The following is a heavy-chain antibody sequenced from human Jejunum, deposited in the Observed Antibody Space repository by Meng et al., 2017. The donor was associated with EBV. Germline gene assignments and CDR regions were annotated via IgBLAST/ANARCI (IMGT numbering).Heavy chain of an antibody. CDR2: LYYAGKA. CDR3: ARGRGYDYGDS. J-gene: IGHJ5*02. Sequence: ESGPVRVKPSDALSLTCRVSGDSGTGYNYWTWIRQTPGKGLEWIGNLYYAGKASYKPSLQSRVTISVDTSKNQISLKVTSVTAADTAIYYCARGRGYDYGDSWGQGTLVTVSS. CDR1: GDSGTGYNY. D-gene: IGHD5-12*01. V-gene: IGHV4-61*01.